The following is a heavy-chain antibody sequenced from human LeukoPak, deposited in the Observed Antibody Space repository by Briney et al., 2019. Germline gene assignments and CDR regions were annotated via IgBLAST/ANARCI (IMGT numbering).Heavy chain of an antibody. D-gene: IGHD4-17*01. J-gene: IGHJ6*02. CDR3: AKDLGCGDPRGGMDV. V-gene: IGHV3-9*01. CDR2: ISWNSGSI. Sequence: GRSLRLSCAASGFTFDDYAMHWVRQAPGKGLEWVSGISWNSGSIGYADSVKGRFTISRDNAKNSLYLQMNSLRAEDTALYYCAKDLGCGDPRGGMDVWGQGTTVTVSS. CDR1: GFTFDDYA.